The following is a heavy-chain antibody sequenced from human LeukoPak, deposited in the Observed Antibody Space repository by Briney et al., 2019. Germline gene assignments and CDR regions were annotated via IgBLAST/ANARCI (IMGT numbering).Heavy chain of an antibody. CDR2: IYYSGST. Sequence: SETLSLTCTVSGGSISSYYWSWIRQPPGKGLEWIGYIYYSGSTNYNPSLKSRVTISVDTSKNQFSLKLSSVTAADTAVYYCARSLGVAFDIWGQGTVVTVSS. V-gene: IGHV4-59*01. J-gene: IGHJ3*02. D-gene: IGHD2-8*01. CDR3: ARSLGVAFDI. CDR1: GGSISSYY.